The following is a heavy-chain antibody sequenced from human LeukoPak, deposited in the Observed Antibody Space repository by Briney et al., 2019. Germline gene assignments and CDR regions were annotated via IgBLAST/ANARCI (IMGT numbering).Heavy chain of an antibody. Sequence: ASVKVSCKASGYTFTSYDINWVRQATGQGLEWMGWMNPNSGNTGYAQKFQGRVTMTRNTSISTAYMELSSLRSEDTAVYYCARVGWLQPRFDYWGQGTLVTVSS. V-gene: IGHV1-8*01. J-gene: IGHJ4*02. D-gene: IGHD5-24*01. CDR2: MNPNSGNT. CDR3: ARVGWLQPRFDY. CDR1: GYTFTSYD.